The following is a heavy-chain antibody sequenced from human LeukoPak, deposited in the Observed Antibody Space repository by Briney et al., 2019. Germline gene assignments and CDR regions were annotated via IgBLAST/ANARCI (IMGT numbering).Heavy chain of an antibody. CDR3: VKDRWVDY. Sequence: GGSLRLSCSASGFTFSNYSMHWVRQAPGKGLEWVSCIDGNGGSTYYPDPVKGRFTISRDNSKNTLYLQMNSLRAEDTSVYYCVKDRWVDYWGQGTLVTVSS. CDR1: GFTFSNYS. D-gene: IGHD1-26*01. V-gene: IGHV3-64D*06. J-gene: IGHJ4*02. CDR2: IDGNGGST.